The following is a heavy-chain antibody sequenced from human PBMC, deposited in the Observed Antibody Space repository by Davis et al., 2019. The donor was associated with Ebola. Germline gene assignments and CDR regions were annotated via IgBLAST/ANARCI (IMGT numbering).Heavy chain of an antibody. CDR3: ARGLAGNYYDYGMDV. V-gene: IGHV3-11*01. J-gene: IGHJ6*04. D-gene: IGHD6-19*01. CDR2: SSSSGSTI. Sequence: GGSLRLSCAASGFTFSDYYMSWIRPAPGTGLEWGAYSSSSGSTIYYADSVKGRFTISRDNAKNSLYRQRNSLRAEDTAVYYCARGLAGNYYDYGMDVWGKGTTVTVSS. CDR1: GFTFSDYY.